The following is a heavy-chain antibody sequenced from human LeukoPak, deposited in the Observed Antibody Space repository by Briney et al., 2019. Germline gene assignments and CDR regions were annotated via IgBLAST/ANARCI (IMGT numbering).Heavy chain of an antibody. Sequence: GGALILSCAVSGFTFSDHYKDWVRQAPGKGLEWVGRSRNRAKSYTTDYAASVKGRFTISRDDSKSTLYLQMNSLETEDTAVYYCSRDATGDHWGQGTLVSVSS. CDR1: GFTFSDHY. V-gene: IGHV3-72*01. CDR3: SRDATGDH. CDR2: SRNRAKSYTT. J-gene: IGHJ4*02.